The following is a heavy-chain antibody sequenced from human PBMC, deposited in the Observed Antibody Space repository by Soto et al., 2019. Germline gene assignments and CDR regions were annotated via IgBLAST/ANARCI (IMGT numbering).Heavy chain of an antibody. D-gene: IGHD2-2*01. J-gene: IGHJ4*02. V-gene: IGHV1-3*01. CDR3: ARGSSTSCFDY. Sequence: GASVKVSCKASGYAFTSYAMHWVRQAPGQRLEWMGWINAGNGNTKYSQKFQGRVTITRDTSASTAYMELSSLRSEDTAVYYCARGSSTSCFDYWGQGTLVTVSS. CDR1: GYAFTSYA. CDR2: INAGNGNT.